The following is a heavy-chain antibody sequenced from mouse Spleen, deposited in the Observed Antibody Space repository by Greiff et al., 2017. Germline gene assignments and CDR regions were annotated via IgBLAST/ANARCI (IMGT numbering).Heavy chain of an antibody. Sequence: DVHLVESGGGLVQPGGSLSLSCAASGFTFTDYYMSWVRQPPGKALEWLGFIRNKANGYTTEYSASVKGRFTISRDNSQSILYLQMNALRAENSANYYCAESTRLSYYSYDDPLYYAMDNWGQGTSVTGSS. D-gene: IGHD2-12*01. CDR3: AESTRLSYYSYDDPLYYAMDN. CDR1: GFTFTDYY. J-gene: IGHJ4*01. CDR2: IRNKANGYTT. V-gene: IGHV7-3*01.